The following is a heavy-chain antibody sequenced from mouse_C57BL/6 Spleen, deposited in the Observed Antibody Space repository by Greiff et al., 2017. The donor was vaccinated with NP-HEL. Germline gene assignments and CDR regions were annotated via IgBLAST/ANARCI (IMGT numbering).Heavy chain of an antibody. D-gene: IGHD3-3*01. Sequence: QVQLKQPGAELVRPGTSVKLSCQASGYTFTSYWLHWVKQRPGQGLEWIGVIDPSDSYTNYNQKFKGKATLTVDTSSSTAYMQLSSLTSEDSAVYYCAREGTGFYYAMDYWGQGTSVTVSS. CDR2: IDPSDSYT. V-gene: IGHV1-59*01. J-gene: IGHJ4*01. CDR3: AREGTGFYYAMDY. CDR1: GYTFTSYW.